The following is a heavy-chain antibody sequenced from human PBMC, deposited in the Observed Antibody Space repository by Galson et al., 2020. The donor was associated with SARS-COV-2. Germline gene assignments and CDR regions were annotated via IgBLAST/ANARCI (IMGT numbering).Heavy chain of an antibody. Sequence: GGSLRLSCAGSGFTFSSFSLTWFCLAPGTGLEWVSYICSGSSTINYADPGKGRFTISRDNAKNSLYLQMNSMRDEDTAVYSCTRGAGAVIGTAYLQHWGQGTLVTVSS. D-gene: IGHD3-10*01. CDR1: GFTFSSFS. V-gene: IGHV3-48*02. CDR3: TRGAGAVIGTAYLQH. CDR2: ICSGSSTI. J-gene: IGHJ1*01.